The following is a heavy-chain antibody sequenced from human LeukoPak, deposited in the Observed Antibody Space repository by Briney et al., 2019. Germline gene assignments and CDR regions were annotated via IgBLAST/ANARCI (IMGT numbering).Heavy chain of an antibody. CDR2: ISGGGGST. CDR1: GFTFSSYA. Sequence: GGSLRLSCAASGFTFSSYAMSWVRQAPGKGLEWVSAISGGGGSTYYADSVKGRFTISRDNSKNTLYLQMNSLRAEDTAVYYCAREVAAAGRPYNWFDPWGQGTLVTVSS. D-gene: IGHD6-13*01. J-gene: IGHJ5*02. V-gene: IGHV3-23*01. CDR3: AREVAAAGRPYNWFDP.